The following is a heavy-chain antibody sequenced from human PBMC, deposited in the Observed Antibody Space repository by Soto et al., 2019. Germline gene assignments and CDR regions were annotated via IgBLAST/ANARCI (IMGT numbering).Heavy chain of an antibody. V-gene: IGHV4-34*01. Sequence: QVQLQQWGAGLLKPSETLSLTCAVYGGSFSGYYWSWIRQPPGKGLEWIGEINHSGSTNYNPSLKSRVTISVDTSKNQFSLKLSSVTAADTAVYYCASTKGALAVAGPDKVIDYWGQGTLVTVSS. D-gene: IGHD6-19*01. J-gene: IGHJ4*02. CDR1: GGSFSGYY. CDR3: ASTKGALAVAGPDKVIDY. CDR2: INHSGST.